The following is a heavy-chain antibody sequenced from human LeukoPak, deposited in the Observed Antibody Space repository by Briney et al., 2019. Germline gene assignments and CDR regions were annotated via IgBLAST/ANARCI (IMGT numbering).Heavy chain of an antibody. CDR1: GGSISSYY. V-gene: IGHV4-59*12. Sequence: SETLSLTCTVSGGSISSYYWSWIRQPPGKGLEWIGSIYYSGSTYYNPSLKSRVTISVDTSKNQFSLKLSSVTAADTAVYYCARDTPMYYYGSGSYYNQRRILSWIDPWGQGTLVTVSS. CDR2: IYYSGST. CDR3: ARDTPMYYYGSGSYYNQRRILSWIDP. D-gene: IGHD3-10*01. J-gene: IGHJ5*02.